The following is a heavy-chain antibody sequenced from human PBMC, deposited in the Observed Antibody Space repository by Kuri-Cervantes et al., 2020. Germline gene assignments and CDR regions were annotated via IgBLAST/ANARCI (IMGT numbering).Heavy chain of an antibody. D-gene: IGHD2-15*01. Sequence: GGSLRLSCAASGFTFSGYVMSWVRQAPGKGLEWVSSISRSGGSTYYADSVKGRFTISRDNSKNTLYLQMNSLRAEDTAVYYCAKVYCSGGSCYSVYSGADAFDIWGQGTMVTVSS. J-gene: IGHJ3*02. CDR3: AKVYCSGGSCYSVYSGADAFDI. CDR2: ISRSGGST. V-gene: IGHV3-23*01. CDR1: GFTFSGYV.